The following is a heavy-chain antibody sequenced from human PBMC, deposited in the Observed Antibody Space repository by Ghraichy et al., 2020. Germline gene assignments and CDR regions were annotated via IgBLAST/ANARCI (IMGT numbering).Heavy chain of an antibody. CDR1: GFTFSSYA. CDR3: ARDSERGNDPHYYYYYMDV. J-gene: IGHJ6*03. D-gene: IGHD1-1*01. Sequence: AGSLRLSCAASGFTFSSYAMHWVRQAPGKGLEWVAVISYDGSNKYYADSVKGRFTISRDNSKNTLYLQMNSLRAEDTAVYYCARDSERGNDPHYYYYYMDVWGKGTTVTVSS. V-gene: IGHV3-30-3*01. CDR2: ISYDGSNK.